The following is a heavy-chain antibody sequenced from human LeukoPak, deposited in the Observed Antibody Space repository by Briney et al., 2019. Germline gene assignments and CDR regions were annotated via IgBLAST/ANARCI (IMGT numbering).Heavy chain of an antibody. V-gene: IGHV3-74*01. D-gene: IGHD6-19*01. Sequence: PGGSLRLSCAASGFTFSSYWMNWVRQAPGKGLVWVSRMNNDGSRTAYADSVKGRFTISRDNTKNSLYLQMSSLRAEDTAVYYCARSRGAGPGAYFDYWGQGTLVTVSS. CDR2: MNNDGSRT. CDR1: GFTFSSYW. CDR3: ARSRGAGPGAYFDY. J-gene: IGHJ4*02.